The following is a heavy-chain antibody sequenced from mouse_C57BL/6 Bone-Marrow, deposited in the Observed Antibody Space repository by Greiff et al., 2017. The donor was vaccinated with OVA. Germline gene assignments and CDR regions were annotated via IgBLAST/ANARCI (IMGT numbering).Heavy chain of an antibody. V-gene: IGHV1-72*01. CDR2: IDPNSGGT. J-gene: IGHJ1*03. Sequence: QVHVKQSGAELVKPGASVKLSCKASGYTFTSYWMHWVKQRPGRGLEWIGRIDPNSGGTKYNEKFKSKATLTVDKPSSTAYMQLSSLTSEDSAVYYCARAPTHGWYFDVWGTGTTVTVSS. CDR3: ARAPTHGWYFDV. CDR1: GYTFTSYW. D-gene: IGHD2-10*01.